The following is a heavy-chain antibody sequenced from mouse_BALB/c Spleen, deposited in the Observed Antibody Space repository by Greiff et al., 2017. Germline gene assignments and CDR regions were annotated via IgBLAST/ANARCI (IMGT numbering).Heavy chain of an antibody. J-gene: IGHJ4*01. CDR1: GFSLTSYG. D-gene: IGHD2-4*01. Sequence: VKVVESGPGLVAPSQSLSITCTVSGFSLTSYGVHWVRQPPGKGLEWLGVIWAGGSTNYNSALMSRLSISKDNSKSQVFLKMNSLQTDDTAMYYCAREGGMITHYYAMDYWGQGTSVTVSS. CDR2: IWAGGST. CDR3: AREGGMITHYYAMDY. V-gene: IGHV2-9*02.